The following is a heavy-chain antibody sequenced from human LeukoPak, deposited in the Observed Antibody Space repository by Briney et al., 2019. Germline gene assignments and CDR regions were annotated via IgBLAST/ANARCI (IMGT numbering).Heavy chain of an antibody. V-gene: IGHV1-2*02. D-gene: IGHD3-22*01. J-gene: IGHJ6*03. CDR1: GYTFTGYY. CDR2: MNPNSGGT. Sequence: ASVKVSCKASGYTFTGYYMHWVRQAPGQGLEWMGWMNPNSGGTNYAQKFQDRVTMTRDTSISTAYMELTRLRSDDTAVYYCVRDKLLTVIVVASYMDVWGKGTTVTVSS. CDR3: VRDKLLTVIVVASYMDV.